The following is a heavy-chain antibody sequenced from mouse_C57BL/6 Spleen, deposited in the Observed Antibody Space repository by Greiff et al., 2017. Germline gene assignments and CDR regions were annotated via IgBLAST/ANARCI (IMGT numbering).Heavy chain of an antibody. CDR2: INPNNGGT. V-gene: IGHV1-26*01. Sequence: VQLQQSGPELVKPGASVKISCKASGYTFTDYYMNWVKQSHGKSLEWIGDINPNNGGTSYNQKFKGKATLTVDKSSSTAYMELRSLTSEDSAVYYCAPNWVAYWGQGTLVTVSA. J-gene: IGHJ3*01. CDR3: APNWVAY. CDR1: GYTFTDYY.